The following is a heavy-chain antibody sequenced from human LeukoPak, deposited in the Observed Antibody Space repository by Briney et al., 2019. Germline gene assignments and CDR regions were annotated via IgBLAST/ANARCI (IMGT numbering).Heavy chain of an antibody. Sequence: SETLSLTCTVSGGSISNYYWNWIRQPPGKGLEWIGYIYYTGNTNYNPSLKSRVTISEDTSKNQFSLKLSSVTAADTAVYYCARDLAAAGTIDPWGQGTLVTVSS. J-gene: IGHJ5*02. CDR1: GGSISNYY. D-gene: IGHD6-13*01. CDR3: ARDLAAAGTIDP. V-gene: IGHV4-59*01. CDR2: IYYTGNT.